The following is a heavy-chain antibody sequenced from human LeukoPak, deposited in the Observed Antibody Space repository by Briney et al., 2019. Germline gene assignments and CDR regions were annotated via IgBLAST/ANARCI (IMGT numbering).Heavy chain of an antibody. CDR1: SGSINTSNYY. CDR2: IYYSGST. D-gene: IGHD1-26*01. Sequence: SETLSLTCTVSSGSINTSNYYWGWIRQPPGKGLEWIGSIYYSGSTYYNPSLKSRVTISVDTSKNQFSLKLSSVTAADTAVYYCARGPAAEVGATINWFDPWGQGTLVTVSS. V-gene: IGHV4-39*07. J-gene: IGHJ5*02. CDR3: ARGPAAEVGATINWFDP.